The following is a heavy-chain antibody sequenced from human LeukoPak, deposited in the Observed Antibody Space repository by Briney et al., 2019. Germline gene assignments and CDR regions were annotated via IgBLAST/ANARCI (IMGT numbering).Heavy chain of an antibody. V-gene: IGHV3-23*01. Sequence: GGSLRLSCAASGFTFNNYALAWVRQSPGKGLEWVSAISGSGGSTYYADSVKGRFTISRDNSKNTLYLQMNGLRAEDTAVYYCANSLARGTYNWFDPWGQGTLVTVSS. CDR3: ANSLARGTYNWFDP. CDR2: ISGSGGST. CDR1: GFTFNNYA. J-gene: IGHJ5*02.